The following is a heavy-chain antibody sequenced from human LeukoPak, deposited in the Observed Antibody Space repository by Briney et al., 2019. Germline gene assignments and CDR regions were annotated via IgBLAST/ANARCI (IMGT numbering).Heavy chain of an antibody. CDR3: ARVPHPLNWIDP. CDR1: VGSFSGYY. J-gene: IGHJ5*02. V-gene: IGHV4-34*01. Sequence: SETLSLTCAVYVGSFSGYYWSWIRQPPGKGLEWIGEINHSGSTNYNPSLKRRVIISIDPSKNQFSLKLTSVPAADTAVYYCARVPHPLNWIDPWGQGTLVTVST. CDR2: INHSGST.